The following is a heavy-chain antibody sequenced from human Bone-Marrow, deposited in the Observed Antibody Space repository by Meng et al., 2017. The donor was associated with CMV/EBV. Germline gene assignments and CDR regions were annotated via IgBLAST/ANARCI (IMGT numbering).Heavy chain of an antibody. J-gene: IGHJ4*02. CDR3: ATAAGAGNPDYDY. CDR1: GRSFRRYV. CDR2: VSVTHANT. V-gene: IGHV3-23*01. Sequence: CAACGRSFRRYVMSWIRQAPGKGLEWVSCVSVTHANTFYAASGKGRLTISRDNSRNTLYVQMRALRGDDTAVYYGATAAGAGNPDYDYWGQGTLVTVSS. D-gene: IGHD6-13*01.